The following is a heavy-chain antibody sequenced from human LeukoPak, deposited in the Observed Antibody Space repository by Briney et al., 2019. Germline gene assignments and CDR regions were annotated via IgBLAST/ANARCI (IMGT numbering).Heavy chain of an antibody. CDR1: GYTFTSYD. V-gene: IGHV1-8*01. CDR2: MNPNSGNT. J-gene: IGHJ4*02. CDR3: ARVHRGVPAARARPPQSLVY. D-gene: IGHD2-2*01. Sequence: ASVKVSCKASGYTFTSYDINWVRQATGQGLEWMGWMNPNSGNTGYAQKFQGRVTMTRNTSISTAYMELSSLRSEDTAVYYCARVHRGVPAARARPPQSLVYWGQGTLVTVSS.